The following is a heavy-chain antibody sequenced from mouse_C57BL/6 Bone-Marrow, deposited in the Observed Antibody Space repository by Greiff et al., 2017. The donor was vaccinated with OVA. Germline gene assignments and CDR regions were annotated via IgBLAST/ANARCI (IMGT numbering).Heavy chain of an antibody. J-gene: IGHJ2*01. CDR3: SRGRVFDY. CDR2: INPSSGYT. V-gene: IGHV1-7*01. Sequence: QVQLKQSGAELAKPGASVKLSCKASGYTFTSYWMHWVKQRPGQGLEWIGYINPSSGYTKYNQKFKDKATLTADKSYSTACMQLSSLTYEDSAVYYCSRGRVFDYWGQGTTLTVSS. CDR1: GYTFTSYW.